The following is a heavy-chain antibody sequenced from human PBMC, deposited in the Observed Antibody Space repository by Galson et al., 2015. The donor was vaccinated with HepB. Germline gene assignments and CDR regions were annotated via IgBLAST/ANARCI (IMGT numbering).Heavy chain of an antibody. D-gene: IGHD3-16*01. V-gene: IGHV3-74*03. CDR1: GFTFSSYY. Sequence: SLRLSCAASGFTFSSYYMHWVRQAPGKGLVWVSNINNDGSRTTYADSVKGRFTISRDNAKNTLYLEMNSLRAGDTAVYYCVRGGSGFCWGQGTLVTVSS. CDR3: VRGGSGFC. J-gene: IGHJ4*02. CDR2: INNDGSRT.